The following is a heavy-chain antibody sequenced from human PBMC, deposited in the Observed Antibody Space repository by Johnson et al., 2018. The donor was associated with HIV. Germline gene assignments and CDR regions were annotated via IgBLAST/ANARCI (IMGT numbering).Heavy chain of an antibody. D-gene: IGHD4-17*01. V-gene: IGHV3-21*01. CDR2: ISGRGGST. CDR3: ARDSTPWGGDYVGYAFDI. J-gene: IGHJ3*02. Sequence: EQLVESGGGVVQPGRSLRLSCAASGFTFSSYAMHWVRQAPGKGLEWVSAISGRGGSTYYADSVKGRFTISRDNAKNSLSLLMNSLRPEDTAVYYCARDSTPWGGDYVGYAFDIWGQGTMVTVSS. CDR1: GFTFSSYA.